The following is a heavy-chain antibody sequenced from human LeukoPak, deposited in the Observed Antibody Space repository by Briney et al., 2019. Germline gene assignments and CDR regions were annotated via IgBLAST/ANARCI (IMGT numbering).Heavy chain of an antibody. J-gene: IGHJ4*02. V-gene: IGHV1-2*06. Sequence: ASVKVSCKASGYTLTDYYIHWVRQAPRQGLEWMGRINCITGDTRSAQKFQGRVTMTRDTSISTAYMQLSSLRSDDTAVYYCASEIAATGAAVDYWGQGILVTVSS. CDR1: GYTLTDYY. D-gene: IGHD6-13*01. CDR2: INCITGDT. CDR3: ASEIAATGAAVDY.